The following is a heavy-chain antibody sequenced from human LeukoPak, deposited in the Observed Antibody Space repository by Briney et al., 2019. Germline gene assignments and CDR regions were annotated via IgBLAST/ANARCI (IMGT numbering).Heavy chain of an antibody. J-gene: IGHJ6*03. CDR1: GFTFSSSG. Sequence: GGSLRLSCAASGFTFSSSGMHWVRQAPGKGLEWVAVISYDGSNKYYADSVKGRFTISSDNSKNTLYLQMNSLRAEDTAVYYCATVRGPKDYYYYYYMDVWGKGTTVTISS. D-gene: IGHD3-10*01. CDR2: ISYDGSNK. CDR3: ATVRGPKDYYYYYYMDV. V-gene: IGHV3-30*03.